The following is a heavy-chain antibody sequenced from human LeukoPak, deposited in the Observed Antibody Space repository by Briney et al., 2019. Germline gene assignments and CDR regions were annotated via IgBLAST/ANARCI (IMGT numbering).Heavy chain of an antibody. V-gene: IGHV1-2*02. CDR2: INPNSGGT. D-gene: IGHD6-13*01. CDR1: GYTFTGYY. CDR3: ARDFGGSSWYHRDNWFDP. Sequence: ASVKVSCKASGYTFTGYYMHWVRQAPGQGLEWMGWINPNSGGTNYAQKFQGRVTMTRDTSISTAYMELSRLRSDDTAVYYCARDFGGSSWYHRDNWFDPWGQGTLVTVSS. J-gene: IGHJ5*02.